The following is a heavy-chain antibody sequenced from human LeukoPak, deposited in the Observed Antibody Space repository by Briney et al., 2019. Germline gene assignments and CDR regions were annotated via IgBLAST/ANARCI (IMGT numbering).Heavy chain of an antibody. J-gene: IGHJ6*03. CDR1: GFTFSSYW. D-gene: IGHD6-13*01. CDR2: IKRDGSEK. V-gene: IGHV3-7*01. Sequence: GGSLRLSCAASGFTFSSYWMSWVRQAPGKGLKCVANIKRDGSEKYYVDSVKGRFTISRDNAKNSLYLQMNSLRAEDTAVYYCARVGSGSSWSYYYYYYMDVWGKGTRVTVSS. CDR3: ARVGSGSSWSYYYYYYMDV.